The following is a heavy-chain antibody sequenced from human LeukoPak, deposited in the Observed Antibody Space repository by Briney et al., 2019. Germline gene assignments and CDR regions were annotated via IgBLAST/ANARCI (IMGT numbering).Heavy chain of an antibody. CDR2: ISGSGGST. CDR3: EKDPYSTPRSYFDY. Sequence: VGSLRLSCAASGFTFSSYAMSWVRQAPGKGLEWVSAISGSGGSTYYAGSVKGRFTISRDNSKNTLYLQMNSLRAEDTAVYYCEKDPYSTPRSYFDYWGQGTLVTVSA. CDR1: GFTFSSYA. J-gene: IGHJ4*02. V-gene: IGHV3-23*01. D-gene: IGHD6-13*01.